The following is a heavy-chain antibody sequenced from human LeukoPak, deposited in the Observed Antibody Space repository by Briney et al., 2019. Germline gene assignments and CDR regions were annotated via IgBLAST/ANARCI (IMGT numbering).Heavy chain of an antibody. Sequence: ASVKVSCKASGYTFTDYYMHWVQQAPGKGLEWMGLVGPEDGETIYAEKFQGRVTITADTSTDTAYMELSSLRSEDTAVYYCATGFRRGWYRGAFDIWGQGTMVTVSS. CDR3: ATGFRRGWYRGAFDI. J-gene: IGHJ3*02. V-gene: IGHV1-69-2*01. CDR1: GYTFTDYY. D-gene: IGHD6-19*01. CDR2: VGPEDGET.